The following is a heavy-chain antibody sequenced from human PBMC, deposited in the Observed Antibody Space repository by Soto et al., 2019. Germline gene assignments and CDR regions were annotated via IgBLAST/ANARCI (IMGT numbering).Heavy chain of an antibody. CDR2: IFHTGNT. CDR3: ARNLFDSRGYPPEV. CDR1: GVSISSGKW. D-gene: IGHD3-22*01. V-gene: IGHV4-4*02. Sequence: QVQLQESGPGLVKPSGTLSLTCTISGVSISSGKWWGWVRQHPGEGLEWIGEIFHTGNTDYKPSLKSRVSILVDKSKNQFSLNLDSVTAADTAVYYCARNLFDSRGYPPEVWGQGILVTVSS. J-gene: IGHJ4*02.